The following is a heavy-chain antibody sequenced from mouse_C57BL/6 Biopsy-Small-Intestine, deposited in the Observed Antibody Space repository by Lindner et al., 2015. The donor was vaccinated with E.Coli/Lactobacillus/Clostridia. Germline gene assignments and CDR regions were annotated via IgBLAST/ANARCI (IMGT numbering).Heavy chain of an antibody. CDR2: IYPGDGDT. J-gene: IGHJ2*01. CDR3: ARSGSSYYDY. D-gene: IGHD1-1*01. Sequence: VQLQESGAELVKPGASVKISCKASGYAFSSYWMNWVKQRPGKGLEWIGQIYPGDGDTNYDGKFKGKATLTADKSSSTAYMQLSSLTSEDSAVYFCARSGSSYYDYWGQGTTLTVSS. CDR1: GYAFSSYW. V-gene: IGHV1-80*01.